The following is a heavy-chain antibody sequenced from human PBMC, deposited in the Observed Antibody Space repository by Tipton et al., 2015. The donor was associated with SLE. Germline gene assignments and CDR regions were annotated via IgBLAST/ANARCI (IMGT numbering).Heavy chain of an antibody. V-gene: IGHV4-59*11. CDR3: ARGFVTTSRVWNGFDI. D-gene: IGHD1-14*01. J-gene: IGHJ3*02. CDR2: LYHTGTS. CDR1: GASIRTHY. Sequence: TLSLTCTVSGASIRTHYWSWIRKPPGKRLEWIGSLYHTGTSGYNPSLKSRVTISVDTSKRQFSLRLSSVTAADTAVYYCARGFVTTSRVWNGFDIWGQGTLVNVSS.